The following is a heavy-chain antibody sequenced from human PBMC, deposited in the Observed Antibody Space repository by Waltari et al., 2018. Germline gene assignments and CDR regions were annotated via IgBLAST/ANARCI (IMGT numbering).Heavy chain of an antibody. V-gene: IGHV4-38-2*02. Sequence: HVQLQESGPGLVKPSETLSLTCTVSGYSISSGYYWGWIRQPPGKGLEWIGSIYHSGCTHYSPSLKCRVTLSVDTSKNLFSLKLTSVTAADTAVYYCVTSTGTVTSGFYYYYMDVWAKGTTVTVSS. CDR2: IYHSGCT. D-gene: IGHD4-17*01. J-gene: IGHJ6*03. CDR3: VTSTGTVTSGFYYYYMDV. CDR1: GYSISSGYY.